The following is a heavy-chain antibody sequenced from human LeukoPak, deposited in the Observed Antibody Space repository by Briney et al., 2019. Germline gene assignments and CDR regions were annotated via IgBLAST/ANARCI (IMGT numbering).Heavy chain of an antibody. CDR1: GFTFSSYW. CDR2: IKYDGSEK. Sequence: GSLRLSCAASGFTFSSYWMSWVRQAPGKGLEWVANIKYDGSEKDYVDSVKGRFTISRDNAKNSLYLQMNSLRAEDTAVYYCARDIEAAGLFFDYWGQGTLVTVSS. J-gene: IGHJ4*02. D-gene: IGHD6-13*01. V-gene: IGHV3-7*01. CDR3: ARDIEAAGLFFDY.